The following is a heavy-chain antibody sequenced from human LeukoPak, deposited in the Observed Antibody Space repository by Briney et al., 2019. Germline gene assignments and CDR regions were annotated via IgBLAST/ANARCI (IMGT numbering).Heavy chain of an antibody. CDR2: IYYSGST. J-gene: IGHJ5*02. Sequence: SETLSLTCTVSGGSISSYYWSWVRQPPGKGLEWIGYIYYSGSTNYNPSLKSRVTISVDTSKNQFSLKLSSVAAADTAAYYCARRIRFLEWLLENWFDPWGQGTLVTVSS. D-gene: IGHD3-3*01. CDR3: ARRIRFLEWLLENWFDP. V-gene: IGHV4-59*01. CDR1: GGSISSYY.